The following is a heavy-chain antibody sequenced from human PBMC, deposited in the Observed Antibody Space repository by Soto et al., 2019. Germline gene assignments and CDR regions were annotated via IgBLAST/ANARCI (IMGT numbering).Heavy chain of an antibody. V-gene: IGHV4-34*01. D-gene: IGHD3-10*01. CDR1: GGSFRGYY. Sequence: VRLRQGGAGRLKPSETFSLPAPSIGGSFRGYYWTGFPQTPGRGLEGIGEINDSGSTNHNPSLKSRVTILVDTPKNQFSLKLSSVTAADTAVYYCARGLLVWFGELSRRGGYYYYMDVWGKGTTVTVSS. CDR2: INDSGST. J-gene: IGHJ6*03. CDR3: ARGLLVWFGELSRRGGYYYYMDV.